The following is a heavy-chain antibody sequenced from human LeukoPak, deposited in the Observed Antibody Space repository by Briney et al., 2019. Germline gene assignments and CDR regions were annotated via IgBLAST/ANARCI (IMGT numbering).Heavy chain of an antibody. CDR1: GGSITSGSYY. D-gene: IGHD5-12*01. CDR3: ARSCRILDIVATIRARLGGNGFDI. J-gene: IGHJ3*02. V-gene: IGHV4-61*02. Sequence: SQTLSPTCTVSGGSITSGSYYWSWIRQPAGKGLEWIGRIFISGGTNYNPPPKRRVTLSLDTSTKQCSLKTCSVTSAHPALYYCARSCRILDIVATIRARLGGNGFDIWGQGTMVTVSS. CDR2: IFISGGT.